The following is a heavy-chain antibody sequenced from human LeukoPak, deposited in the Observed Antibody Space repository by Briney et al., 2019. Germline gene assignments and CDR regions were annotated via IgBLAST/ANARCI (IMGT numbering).Heavy chain of an antibody. V-gene: IGHV1-18*01. Sequence: ASVKVSCKASGYSFSTFAITWVRQAPGQGLEWMGWISAFNGNTNYARKVMARVTMTTDTSTDTAYLELRSLRSDDTAVYYCARLSGRGYDAFDIWGRGTMVTVSS. CDR1: GYSFSTFA. J-gene: IGHJ3*02. D-gene: IGHD1-1*01. CDR2: ISAFNGNT. CDR3: ARLSGRGYDAFDI.